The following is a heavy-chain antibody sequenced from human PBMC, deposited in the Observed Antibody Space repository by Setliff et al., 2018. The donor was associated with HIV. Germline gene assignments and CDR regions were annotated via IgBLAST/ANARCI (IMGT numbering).Heavy chain of an antibody. CDR1: GFSLTTSGVG. CDR3: VHRVVWGGLYV. D-gene: IGHD2-8*02. Sequence: SDPTLVNPTQTLTLTCTFSGFSLTTSGVGVGWIRQPPGKALEWLAVIHWNDANHYSPSLKTRLSITKDTSKNQMVLTMTNMDPVDTATYYCVHRVVWGGLYVWGQGTTVTVSS. CDR2: IHWNDAN. J-gene: IGHJ6*02. V-gene: IGHV2-5*01.